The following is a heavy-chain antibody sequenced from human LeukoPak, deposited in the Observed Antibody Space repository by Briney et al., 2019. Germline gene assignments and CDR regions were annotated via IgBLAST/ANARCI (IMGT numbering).Heavy chain of an antibody. CDR2: IWYDGSNK. CDR1: GFTFSSYG. J-gene: IGHJ5*02. Sequence: PGRSLRLSCAASGFTFSSYGMHWVRQAPDKGLEWVAVIWYDGSNKYYADSVKGRFTISRDNSKNTLYLQMNSLRAEDTAVYYCARDRGIAVAGPFDPWGQGTLVTVSS. V-gene: IGHV3-33*01. D-gene: IGHD6-19*01. CDR3: ARDRGIAVAGPFDP.